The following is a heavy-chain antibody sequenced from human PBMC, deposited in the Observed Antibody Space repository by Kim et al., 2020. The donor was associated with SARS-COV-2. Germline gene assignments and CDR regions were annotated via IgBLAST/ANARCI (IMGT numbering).Heavy chain of an antibody. V-gene: IGHV4-59*08. Sequence: SETLSLTCTVSGGSVSSYYWSWIRQPPGKGLEWIGYIYYSGSTNYNPSLKSRVTISVDTSKNQFSLKLSSVTAADTAVYYCASSTYDISRYGGMDVWGQGTTVTVSS. CDR1: GGSVSSYY. CDR2: IYYSGST. J-gene: IGHJ6*02. CDR3: ASSTYDISRYGGMDV. D-gene: IGHD3-9*01.